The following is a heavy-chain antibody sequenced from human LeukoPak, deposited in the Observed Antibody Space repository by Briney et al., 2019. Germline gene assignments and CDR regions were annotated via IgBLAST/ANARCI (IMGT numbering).Heavy chain of an antibody. Sequence: ASVKVSCKASGYTFTSYYMHWVRQAPGQGLEWMGIINPSGGSTSYAQKFQGRVTKTRDTSTSTVYMELSSLRSEDTAVYYCAKSNSLYYYDSSGITPLYFDYWGQGTLVTVSS. D-gene: IGHD3-22*01. CDR3: AKSNSLYYYDSSGITPLYFDY. V-gene: IGHV1-46*01. J-gene: IGHJ4*02. CDR1: GYTFTSYY. CDR2: INPSGGST.